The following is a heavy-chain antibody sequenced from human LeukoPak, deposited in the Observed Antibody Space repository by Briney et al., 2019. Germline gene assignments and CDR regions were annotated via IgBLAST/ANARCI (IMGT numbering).Heavy chain of an antibody. J-gene: IGHJ6*03. CDR2: INTNTGNP. CDR1: GYTFTSYA. Sequence: ASVKVSCKASGYTFTSYAMNWVRQAPGQGLEWMGWINTNTGNPTYAQGFTGRFVFSLDTSVSTAYLQISSLKAEDTAVYYCARGSRHWLLPTRNNYYYYYYMDVWGKGTTVTASS. CDR3: ARGSRHWLLPTRNNYYYYYYMDV. D-gene: IGHD3-9*01. V-gene: IGHV7-4-1*02.